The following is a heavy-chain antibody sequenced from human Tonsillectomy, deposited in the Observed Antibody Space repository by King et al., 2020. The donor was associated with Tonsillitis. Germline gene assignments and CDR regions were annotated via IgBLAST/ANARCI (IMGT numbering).Heavy chain of an antibody. CDR3: ARDGGYCGGDCYSGFDL. D-gene: IGHD2-21*02. V-gene: IGHV4-59*02. Sequence: VQLQESGPGLVKPSETLSLTCTVSGGPVSSYYWSWIRQPPVKGLEWIGYFYYSGSTNYSPSLKSRVTISADMSKNQLSLRLSSVTAADTAVYYCARDGGYCGGDCYSGFDLWGQGSLVIVSS. CDR2: FYYSGST. J-gene: IGHJ5*02. CDR1: GGPVSSYY.